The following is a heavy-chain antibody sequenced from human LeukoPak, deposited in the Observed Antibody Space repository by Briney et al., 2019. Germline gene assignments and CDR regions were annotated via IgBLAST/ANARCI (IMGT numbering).Heavy chain of an antibody. V-gene: IGHV7-4-1*02. D-gene: IGHD3-22*01. CDR1: GYTFTSYA. CDR2: INTNTGNP. Sequence: ASVKVSCKASGYTFTSYAMNWVRQAPGQGLEWMGWINTNTGNPTYAQGFTGRFVFSLDTSDNTAYLQISSLQAEDTAVYSCARDWPSGYGDDAFDIWGQGTMVTVSS. J-gene: IGHJ3*02. CDR3: ARDWPSGYGDDAFDI.